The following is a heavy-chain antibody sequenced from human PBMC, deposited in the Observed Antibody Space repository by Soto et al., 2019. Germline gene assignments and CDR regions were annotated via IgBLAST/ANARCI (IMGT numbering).Heavy chain of an antibody. Sequence: QVQLVQSGAEVKKPGTSVNVSCKGSGGTFSSYVISWVLQAPGQGIEWMGGTIPKFGTTKYAQKFQGRVTLTADESTIIVYKELSSLRSADTPVYYCARGRDDRFGRYSYGLDVWGQGTTVTVS. CDR3: ARGRDDRFGRYSYGLDV. CDR2: TIPKFGTT. V-gene: IGHV1-69*12. J-gene: IGHJ6*02. CDR1: GGTFSSYV. D-gene: IGHD3-10*01.